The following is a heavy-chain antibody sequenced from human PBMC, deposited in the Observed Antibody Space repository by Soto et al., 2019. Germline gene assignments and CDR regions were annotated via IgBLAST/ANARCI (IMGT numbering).Heavy chain of an antibody. CDR2: ITWNSGTR. D-gene: IGHD3-16*01. J-gene: IGHJ4*02. CDR3: AKDGGGYAYNYELDS. CDR1: GFTFYEYA. Sequence: LRLSCAASGFTFYEYAMHWVRQVPGKGLEWVSGITWNSGTRGYADSVEGRFTISRDNAKNSLYLEMTSLRPEDTAFYHCAKDGGGYAYNYELDSWGQGTLVTVSS. V-gene: IGHV3-9*01.